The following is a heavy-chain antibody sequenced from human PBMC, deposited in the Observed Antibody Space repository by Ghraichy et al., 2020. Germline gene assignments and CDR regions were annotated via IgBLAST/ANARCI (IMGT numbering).Heavy chain of an antibody. CDR1: GFTFSSYA. CDR2: DGHSK. D-gene: IGHD1-26*01. CDR3: ARERREATIMLGDY. Sequence: GESLNISCAAAGFTFSSYAMHWVRQAPGKGLEWVAVDGHSKYYADSVKGRFTVSRDNSKNTLYLQMNSLRAEYTAVYYCARERREATIMLGDYWGRGTLVTVSS. J-gene: IGHJ4*02. V-gene: IGHV3-30-3*01.